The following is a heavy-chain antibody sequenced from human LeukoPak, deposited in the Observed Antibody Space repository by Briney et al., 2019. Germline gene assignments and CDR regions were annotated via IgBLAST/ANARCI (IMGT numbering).Heavy chain of an antibody. CDR1: GFTFSNAW. CDR3: TTLLGPYYDILTGFYKYSFDY. D-gene: IGHD3-9*01. V-gene: IGHV3-15*01. CDR2: IKSKTDRSTT. J-gene: IGHJ4*02. Sequence: PGGSLRLSCATSGFTFSNAWMSWVRQAPGKGLQWVGRIKSKTDRSTTDYAAPVKGRFTISRDDSKNTLYLQMNSLKTEDTAVYYCTTLLGPYYDILTGFYKYSFDYWGQGTLVTVSS.